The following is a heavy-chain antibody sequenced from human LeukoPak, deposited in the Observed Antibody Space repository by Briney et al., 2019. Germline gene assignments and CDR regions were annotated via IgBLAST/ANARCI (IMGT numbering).Heavy chain of an antibody. J-gene: IGHJ6*03. CDR1: GYMLTCYF. V-gene: IGHV1-2*02. CDR2: IYPNICGT. Sequence: SVQDSCMASGYMLTCYFLHWVGQAPGQGGEWMGWIYPNICGTHYVRKFRDGLTNTSDRPIHTAYMELSSLTSDDTAVYYCAKADSHRGYSYATLTSYYRDVWGEGATVTVCS. D-gene: IGHD5-18*01. CDR3: AKADSHRGYSYATLTSYYRDV.